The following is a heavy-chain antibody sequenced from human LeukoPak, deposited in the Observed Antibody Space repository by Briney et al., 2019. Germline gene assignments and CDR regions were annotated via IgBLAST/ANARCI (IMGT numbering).Heavy chain of an antibody. V-gene: IGHV3-48*01. CDR1: GFTFSSYS. D-gene: IGHD5-18*01. CDR2: ISSSSSTI. J-gene: IGHJ4*02. Sequence: PGGSLRLSCAASGFTFSSYSMNWVRQAPGKGLEWVSYISSSSSTIYYADSVKGRFIISRDNAKSSLYLQMNSLRAEDTAVYYCARDIFVDTAMVGGADYWGQGTLVTVSS. CDR3: ARDIFVDTAMVGGADY.